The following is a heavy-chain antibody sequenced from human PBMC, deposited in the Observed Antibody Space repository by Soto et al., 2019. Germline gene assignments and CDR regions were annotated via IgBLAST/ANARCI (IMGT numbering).Heavy chain of an antibody. CDR2: LSSGSFYI. Sequence: PGGSLRLSCAVSGFPFDSYSMSWVRQAPVQGLEWLASLSSGSFYIFHADSIRGRFTISRDDAKNLLFLQMNSLTIEDTATYYCAREANTVYAPHGLDVWGQGTAVTVSS. J-gene: IGHJ6*02. V-gene: IGHV3-21*01. D-gene: IGHD4-17*01. CDR1: GFPFDSYS. CDR3: AREANTVYAPHGLDV.